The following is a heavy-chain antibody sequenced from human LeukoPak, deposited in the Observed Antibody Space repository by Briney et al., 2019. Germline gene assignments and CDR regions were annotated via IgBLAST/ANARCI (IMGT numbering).Heavy chain of an antibody. J-gene: IGHJ4*02. D-gene: IGHD5-18*01. Sequence: GESLKISCKGPGFSFTSYWIGWVRPIPGQGLGWVGIIYSGDSNTRYSPSFQGQVTISADKSISTAYLQWSSLKASDTALYYCARQGYSYGFDYWGQGTLVTVSS. CDR1: GFSFTSYW. CDR2: IYSGDSNT. V-gene: IGHV5-51*01. CDR3: ARQGYSYGFDY.